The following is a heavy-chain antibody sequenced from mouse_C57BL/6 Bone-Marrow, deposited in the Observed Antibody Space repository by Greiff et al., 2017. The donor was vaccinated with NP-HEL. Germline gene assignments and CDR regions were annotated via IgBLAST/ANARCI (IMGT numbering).Heavy chain of an antibody. J-gene: IGHJ2*01. Sequence: EVQLVESGPGMVKPSQSLSLTCTVTGYSITSGYDWHWIRHFPGNKLEWMCYISYSGSTNYNPSLKSRISITHDTSKNHFFLKLNSVTTEDTATYYCARGRWLPYYFDYWGQGTTLTVSS. CDR1: GYSITSGYD. CDR2: ISYSGST. D-gene: IGHD2-3*01. V-gene: IGHV3-1*01. CDR3: ARGRWLPYYFDY.